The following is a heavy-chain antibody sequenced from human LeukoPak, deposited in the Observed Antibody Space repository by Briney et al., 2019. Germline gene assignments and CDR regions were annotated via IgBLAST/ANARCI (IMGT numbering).Heavy chain of an antibody. D-gene: IGHD2-8*01. Sequence: SVKVSCKASGGTFSSYAISWVRQAPGQGLEWMGGIIPIFGTANYAQKFQGRVTITTDESTSTAYMERSSLRSEDTAVYYCARHRSGYCTNGVCGYYMDVWGKGTTVTVSS. CDR1: GGTFSSYA. CDR2: IIPIFGTA. J-gene: IGHJ6*03. CDR3: ARHRSGYCTNGVCGYYMDV. V-gene: IGHV1-69*05.